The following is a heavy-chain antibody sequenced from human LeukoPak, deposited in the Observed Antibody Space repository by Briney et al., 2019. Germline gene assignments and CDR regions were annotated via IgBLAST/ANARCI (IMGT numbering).Heavy chain of an antibody. J-gene: IGHJ5*02. V-gene: IGHV4-59*01. Sequence: SETLSLTCTVSGGSISNYYWSWIRQPPGKGLEWIGYIYYTGSTNYNPSLKSRVTISVDTSKNQFSLKLSSVTTADTAVYYCATLTGYSSESWFDPWGQGILVTVSS. CDR2: IYYTGST. CDR1: GGSISNYY. D-gene: IGHD3-9*01. CDR3: ATLTGYSSESWFDP.